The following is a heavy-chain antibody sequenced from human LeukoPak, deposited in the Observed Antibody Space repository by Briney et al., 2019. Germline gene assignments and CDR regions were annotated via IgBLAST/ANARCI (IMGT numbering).Heavy chain of an antibody. V-gene: IGHV3-7*01. Sequence: GGSLRLSCAASGFTFSSYWMRWVRQAPGKGLEGVANIKNDGSEEYYVESVKGRFNISRDNAKNSLILQMSSLAVEDTAVYYCARAIRGSAVDTGDRWGQGTLVTVSS. J-gene: IGHJ4*02. D-gene: IGHD3-10*01. CDR3: ARAIRGSAVDTGDR. CDR1: GFTFSSYW. CDR2: IKNDGSEE.